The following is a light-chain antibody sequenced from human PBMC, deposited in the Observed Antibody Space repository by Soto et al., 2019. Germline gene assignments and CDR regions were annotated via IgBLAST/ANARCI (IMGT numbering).Light chain of an antibody. CDR2: GAS. CDR3: QQRSSWPS. V-gene: IGKV3-11*01. J-gene: IGKJ5*01. Sequence: EIVLTQSPATLSLSPGERATLSCRASQSIGTYLAWYQQKPGQAPRLLIYGASTRATGIPARFSGSGSGTDFTLTISSLEPEDFAVYHCQQRSSWPSFGQGTRLEIK. CDR1: QSIGTY.